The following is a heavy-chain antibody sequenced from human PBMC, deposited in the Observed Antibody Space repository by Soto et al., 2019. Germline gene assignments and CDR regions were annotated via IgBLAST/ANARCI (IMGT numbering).Heavy chain of an antibody. D-gene: IGHD1-26*01. V-gene: IGHV2-5*02. CDR2: IYWDDDK. CDR3: AHRRLYSGSYYYFDY. Sequence: SGPTGEPTQTLTPTCTFSGFSLSTSGVGVGWIRQPPGKALEWLALIYWDDDKRYSPSLKSRLTITKDTSKNQVVLTMTNMDPVDTATYYCAHRRLYSGSYYYFDYWGQGTLVTVSS. J-gene: IGHJ4*02. CDR1: GFSLSTSGVG.